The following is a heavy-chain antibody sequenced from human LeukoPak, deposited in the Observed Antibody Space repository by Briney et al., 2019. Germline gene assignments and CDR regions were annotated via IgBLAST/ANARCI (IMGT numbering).Heavy chain of an antibody. Sequence: GGSLRPSCAASGFSFNSYWMNWVRQAPGKGLEWVANIKQDGSQKNYVDSVKGRFTISRDNAKNSLYLQMNSLRAEDTAVYYCAGVKDVNDDIMFHHWGQGTLVTVSS. CDR3: AGVKDVNDDIMFHH. CDR1: GFSFNSYW. V-gene: IGHV3-7*01. CDR2: IKQDGSQK. D-gene: IGHD3-9*01. J-gene: IGHJ1*01.